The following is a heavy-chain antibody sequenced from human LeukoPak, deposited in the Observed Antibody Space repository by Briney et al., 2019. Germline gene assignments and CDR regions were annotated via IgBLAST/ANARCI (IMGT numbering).Heavy chain of an antibody. Sequence: GGSLRLSCAASGFTFSSYSMNWVRQAPGKGLEWVPYISSSSRTIYYADSVKGRFTISRDNAKNSLYLQMNSLRAEDTAVYYCATVVPAAMIYYYGMDVWGQGTTVTVSS. J-gene: IGHJ6*02. D-gene: IGHD2-2*01. CDR3: ATVVPAAMIYYYGMDV. V-gene: IGHV3-48*01. CDR2: ISSSSRTI. CDR1: GFTFSSYS.